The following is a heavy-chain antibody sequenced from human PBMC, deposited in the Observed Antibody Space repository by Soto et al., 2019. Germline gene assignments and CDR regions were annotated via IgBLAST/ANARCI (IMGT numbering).Heavy chain of an antibody. V-gene: IGHV3-21*01. CDR1: GFTFSSYS. CDR3: ARVKTGSAAGIGSPADY. J-gene: IGHJ4*02. Sequence: VHLVESGGGLVKPGGSLRLSCAASGFTFSSYSMNWVRQAPGKGLEWVSSISSASSYTYYADSVKGRFTISRDNAKNSLFLQMNSLRAEDTAMYYCARVKTGSAAGIGSPADYWGQGTLVTVSS. D-gene: IGHD6-13*01. CDR2: ISSASSYT.